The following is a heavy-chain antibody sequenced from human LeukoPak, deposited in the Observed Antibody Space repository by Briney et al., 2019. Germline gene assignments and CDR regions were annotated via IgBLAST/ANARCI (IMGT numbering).Heavy chain of an antibody. CDR1: GYTFSSYG. D-gene: IGHD3-9*01. CDR3: ARVYDILTGYRNWFDP. CDR2: ISAYNGNT. Sequence: AAVKVTLTASGYTFSSYGFSRVRQPPRQGLEWMGWISAYNGNTNYAQKFQGRVTMTTDTSTRTAYMELRSLRSDDTAVYYCARVYDILTGYRNWFDPWGAGKLVTVSS. V-gene: IGHV1-18*01. J-gene: IGHJ5*02.